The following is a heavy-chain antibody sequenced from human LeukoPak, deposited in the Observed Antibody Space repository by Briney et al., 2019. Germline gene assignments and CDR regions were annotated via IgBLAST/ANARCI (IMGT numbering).Heavy chain of an antibody. CDR2: IKQDGSEK. V-gene: IGHV3-7*04. Sequence: GGSLRLSCAASGFTFSSYWMSWVRQAPGKGLEWMANIKQDGSEKYYVDSVKGRFTISRDNARNSLYLQMNSLRAEDTAVYYCARGYCSGGSPTDYYYYYYMDVWGQGTTVTVSS. J-gene: IGHJ6*03. CDR3: ARGYCSGGSPTDYYYYYYMDV. D-gene: IGHD2-15*01. CDR1: GFTFSSYW.